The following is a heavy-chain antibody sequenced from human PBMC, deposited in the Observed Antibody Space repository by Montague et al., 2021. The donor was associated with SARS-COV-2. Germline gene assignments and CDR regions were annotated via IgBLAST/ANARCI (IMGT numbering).Heavy chain of an antibody. CDR3: ARDSDYYDSSAGYYYGMDV. V-gene: IGHV4-59*01. CDR2: IYYSGST. Sequence: SKTLSLTCTVSGGSISSYYWSWIRQPPGKGLEWIGYIYYSGSTNYNPSLKSRVTISVDTSKNQFSLKLSSVTAADTAVYYCARDSDYYDSSAGYYYGMDVWGQGTMVTVSS. D-gene: IGHD3-22*01. CDR1: GGSISSYY. J-gene: IGHJ6*02.